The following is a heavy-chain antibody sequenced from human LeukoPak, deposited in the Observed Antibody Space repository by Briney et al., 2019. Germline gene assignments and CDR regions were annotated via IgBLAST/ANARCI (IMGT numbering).Heavy chain of an antibody. CDR1: GGSISSSNW. CDR3: ARLGYCTNGVCSDSDY. V-gene: IGHV4-4*02. J-gene: IGHJ4*02. CDR2: IYHSGST. D-gene: IGHD2-8*01. Sequence: SSETLSFTCAVSGGSISSSNWWSWVRQPPGKGLEWIGEIYHSGSTNYNPSLKSRVTISVDKSKNQFSLKLSSVTAADAAVYYCARLGYCTNGVCSDSDYWGQGTLVTVSS.